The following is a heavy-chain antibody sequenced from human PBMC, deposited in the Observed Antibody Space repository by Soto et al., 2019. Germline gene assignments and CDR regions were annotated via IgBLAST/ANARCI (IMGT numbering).Heavy chain of an antibody. CDR1: GFTFSNYG. J-gene: IGHJ6*02. CDR2: ISHDGSSS. CDR3: AKVTKRAAAGRYEYYKYGMDV. Sequence: PRLSCAASGFTFSNYGMHWVRQAPWKGLEWLAFISHDGSSSYYAASVKGRFTISRDNSKNTLFLQMNGLRAEDTAVYYCAKVTKRAAAGRYEYYKYGMDVWGQGTTVTVSS. V-gene: IGHV3-30*18. D-gene: IGHD6-13*01.